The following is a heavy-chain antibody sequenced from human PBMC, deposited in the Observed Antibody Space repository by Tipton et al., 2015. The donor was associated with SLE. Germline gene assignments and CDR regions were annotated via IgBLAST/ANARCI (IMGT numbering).Heavy chain of an antibody. J-gene: IGHJ3*02. CDR1: GFTVSSNY. CDR2: INWNGGST. V-gene: IGHV3-20*04. Sequence: SLRLSCAASGFTVSSNYMSWVRQAPGKGLEWVSGINWNGGSTGYADSVKGRFTISRDNAKNSLYLQMNSLRAEDTAVYYCATDSSGESFDIWGQGTMVTVSS. D-gene: IGHD3-22*01. CDR3: ATDSSGESFDI.